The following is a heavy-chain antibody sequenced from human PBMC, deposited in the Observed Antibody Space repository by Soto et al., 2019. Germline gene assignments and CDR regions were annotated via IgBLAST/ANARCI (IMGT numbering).Heavy chain of an antibody. J-gene: IGHJ4*02. CDR2: IYYSGST. V-gene: IGHV4-31*03. D-gene: IGHD6-19*01. Sequence: SETLSLTCTVSGGSISSGGYYWSWIRQHPGKGLEWIGYIYYSGSTYYNPSLKSRVTISVDTSKNQFSLKLSSVTAADTAVYYCARYRTVAGTWCFDYWGQGTLVTVSS. CDR1: GGSISSGGYY. CDR3: ARYRTVAGTWCFDY.